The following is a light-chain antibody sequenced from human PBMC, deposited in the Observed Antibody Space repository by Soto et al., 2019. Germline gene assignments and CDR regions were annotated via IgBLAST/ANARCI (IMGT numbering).Light chain of an antibody. V-gene: IGKV3-20*01. CDR3: QQFSRPPLP. CDR2: RTF. Sequence: EIVLTQSPGTLSLSPGERATLSCRASQSIASSYLAWYQQKPGQPPRLLLYRTFNRATGIPDSFSGSGSGTHFTLTLSRLQPEEFAVYFCQQFSRPPLPFGGGTKVEI. J-gene: IGKJ4*01. CDR1: QSIASSY.